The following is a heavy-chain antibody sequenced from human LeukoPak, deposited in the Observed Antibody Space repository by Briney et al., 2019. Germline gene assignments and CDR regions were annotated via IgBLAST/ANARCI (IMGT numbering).Heavy chain of an antibody. CDR2: INPNGGST. CDR3: ARAPRYDSSGYYFIR. V-gene: IGHV1-46*01. D-gene: IGHD3-22*01. CDR1: GYTFTSYY. Sequence: ASVKVSCKASGYTFTSYYMHWVRQAPGQGLEWMGIINPNGGSTSYAQKFQGRVTMTRDTSTSTVYMELSSLRSEDTAVYYCARAPRYDSSGYYFIRWGQGTLVTVSS. J-gene: IGHJ4*02.